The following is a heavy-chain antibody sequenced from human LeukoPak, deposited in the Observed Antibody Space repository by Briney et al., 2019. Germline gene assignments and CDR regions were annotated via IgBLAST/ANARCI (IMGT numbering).Heavy chain of an antibody. CDR2: ISSSGSTI. Sequence: GGSLRLSCAASGFTFSDYYMSWIRQAPGKGLEWVSYISSSGSTIYYADSVKGRFTISRDNAKNSLYLQMNSLRAEDTAVYYCAKDREDYYDSSGYLYWGQGTLVTVSS. J-gene: IGHJ4*02. D-gene: IGHD3-22*01. V-gene: IGHV3-11*04. CDR1: GFTFSDYY. CDR3: AKDREDYYDSSGYLY.